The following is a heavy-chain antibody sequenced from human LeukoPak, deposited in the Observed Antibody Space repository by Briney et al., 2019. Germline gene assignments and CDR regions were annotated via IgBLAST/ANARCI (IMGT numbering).Heavy chain of an antibody. D-gene: IGHD1-26*01. CDR1: GFTFSSYS. V-gene: IGHV3-23*01. CDR2: ITGSGGST. J-gene: IGHJ4*02. CDR3: AHRILGATGEDY. Sequence: GGSLRLSCAASGFTFSSYSMSWVRQAPGRGLEWVSSITGSGGSTYYADSVKGRFSISRDNSKNTLFLQMNSLRAEDTAVYYCAHRILGATGEDYWGQGTLVTVSS.